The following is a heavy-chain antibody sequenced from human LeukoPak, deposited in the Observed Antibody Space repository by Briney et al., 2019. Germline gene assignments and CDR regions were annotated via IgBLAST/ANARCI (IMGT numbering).Heavy chain of an antibody. V-gene: IGHV3-23*01. CDR2: ISGSGGST. CDR1: GFTFSSYA. CDR3: AKDPGAAAGTKRYNWFDP. J-gene: IGHJ5*02. D-gene: IGHD6-13*01. Sequence: PGGSLRLSCAASGFTFSSYAMSWVRQAPGKGLEWVSAISGSGGSTYYADSVKGRFTISRDNSKNTLYLQMNSLRAEDTAVYYCAKDPGAAAGTKRYNWFDPWGQGTLVTVSS.